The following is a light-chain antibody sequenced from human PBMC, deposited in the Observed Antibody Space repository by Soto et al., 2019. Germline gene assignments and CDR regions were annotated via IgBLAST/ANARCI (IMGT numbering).Light chain of an antibody. J-gene: IGLJ3*02. CDR1: SSDIGGYNF. Sequence: QSALTQPASVSGSPGQSITISCTGTSSDIGGYNFVSWYQQHPGKAPKLMIYDVSNRPSGISARFSGSKSGNPASLTISGLQAEDEAAYYCSTYTRSNRVFGGGTKVTVL. CDR3: STYTRSNRV. V-gene: IGLV2-14*01. CDR2: DVS.